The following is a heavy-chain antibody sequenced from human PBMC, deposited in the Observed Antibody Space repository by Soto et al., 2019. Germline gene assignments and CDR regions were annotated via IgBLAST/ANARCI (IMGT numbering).Heavy chain of an antibody. CDR3: ARMATFGSLNWFDP. CDR2: MNPGSGDT. J-gene: IGHJ5*02. V-gene: IGHV1-8*01. D-gene: IGHD3-16*01. Sequence: ASVKVSCKASGYSFTNNDVSWVRQATGQGLEWMGWMNPGSGDTGYAQKFQGRVTMTRDISIATAYMELSSLRSDDTAIYFCARMATFGSLNWFDPWGQGTLVTVSS. CDR1: GYSFTNND.